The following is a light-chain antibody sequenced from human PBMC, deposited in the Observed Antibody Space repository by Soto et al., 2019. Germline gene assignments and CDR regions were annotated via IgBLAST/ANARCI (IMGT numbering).Light chain of an antibody. Sequence: DIQLTQSPSSLSASVGDRITITCRSSQSISRYLNWYQQRPGTAPKVLIFGANSLQSGVPSRFSGSGSGTEFTLTISRLEPEDFAVYYCQQYGSSGTFGQGTKV. CDR2: GAN. J-gene: IGKJ1*01. CDR3: QQYGSSGT. CDR1: QSISRY. V-gene: IGKV1-39*01.